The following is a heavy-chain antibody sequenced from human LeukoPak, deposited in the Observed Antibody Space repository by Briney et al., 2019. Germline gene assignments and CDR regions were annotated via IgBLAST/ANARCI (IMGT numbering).Heavy chain of an antibody. J-gene: IGHJ4*02. D-gene: IGHD6-13*01. Sequence: GWALRLSCAVSGCSLSRYAMSWVRKAPGKGLDWVSAISDSGGSTYYADSVKGRFTISRDNSRNTLYLQMNTLRAEDTAVYYCAKCRGSSWSDYFDYWGQGTLVTVSS. CDR2: ISDSGGST. CDR1: GCSLSRYA. V-gene: IGHV3-23*01. CDR3: AKCRGSSWSDYFDY.